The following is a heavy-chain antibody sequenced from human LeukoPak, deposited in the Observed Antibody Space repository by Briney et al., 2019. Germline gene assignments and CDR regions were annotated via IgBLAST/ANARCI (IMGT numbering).Heavy chain of an antibody. CDR3: ARGISGWFDP. CDR2: INHSGST. J-gene: IGHJ5*02. CDR1: GGSFSGYY. V-gene: IGHV4-34*01. Sequence: SETLSLTCAVYGGSFSGYYWSWIRQPPGKGLEWIGEINHSGSTNYNPSLKSRVTISVDTSKNQFSLKLSSVTAADTAVYYCARGISGWFDPWGQGTLVTVSS.